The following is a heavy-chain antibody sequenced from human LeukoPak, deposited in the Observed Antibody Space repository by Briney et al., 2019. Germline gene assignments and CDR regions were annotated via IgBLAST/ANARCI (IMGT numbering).Heavy chain of an antibody. Sequence: PGGSLRLSCAASGFTFSSYAMHWVRQAPGKGLEYVSAISSNGGSTYYANSVKGRFTISRDNSKNTLYLQMGSLRAEDMAVYYCARDLYYDYVLGYWGQGTLVTVSS. J-gene: IGHJ4*02. CDR1: GFTFSSYA. V-gene: IGHV3-64*01. D-gene: IGHD3-16*01. CDR2: ISSNGGST. CDR3: ARDLYYDYVLGY.